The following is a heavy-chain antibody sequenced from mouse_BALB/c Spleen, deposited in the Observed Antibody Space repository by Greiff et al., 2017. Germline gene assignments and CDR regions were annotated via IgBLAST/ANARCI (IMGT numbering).Heavy chain of an antibody. CDR2: ISSGSSTI. J-gene: IGHJ4*01. D-gene: IGHD4-1*01. V-gene: IGHV5-17*02. Sequence: EVQVVESGGGLVQPGGSRKLSCAASGFTFSSFGMHWVRQAPEKGLEWVAYISSGSSTIYYADTVKGRFTISRDNPKNTLFLQMTSLRSEDTAMYYCARSTGTGAMDDWGQGTSVTVSS. CDR1: GFTFSSFG. CDR3: ARSTGTGAMDD.